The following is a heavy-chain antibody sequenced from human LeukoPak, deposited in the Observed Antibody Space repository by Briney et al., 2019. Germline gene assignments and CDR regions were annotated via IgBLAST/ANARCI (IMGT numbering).Heavy chain of an antibody. CDR2: INPNSGGT. CDR3: ARTPEYCSSTSCYSTFDP. D-gene: IGHD2-2*01. Sequence: ASVKVSCKASGYTFTGYYMHWVRQAPGQGLEWMGWINPNSGGTNYAQKFQGRVTMTRNTSISTAYMELSSLRSEDTAVYYCARTPEYCSSTSCYSTFDPWGQGTLVTVSS. V-gene: IGHV1-2*02. J-gene: IGHJ5*02. CDR1: GYTFTGYY.